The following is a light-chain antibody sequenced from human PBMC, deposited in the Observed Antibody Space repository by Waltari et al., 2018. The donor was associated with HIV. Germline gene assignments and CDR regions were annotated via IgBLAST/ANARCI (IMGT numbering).Light chain of an antibody. Sequence: EIVLTQSPATLSLSPGERATLSCRASQSVSYYLAWYQQRPGRAPRLLIYDASNRATGIPARFSGSGSGTDFTLTISSLEPEDFAVYYCQERSNWPLTFGGGTKVEIK. CDR3: QERSNWPLT. J-gene: IGKJ4*01. CDR1: QSVSYY. CDR2: DAS. V-gene: IGKV3-11*01.